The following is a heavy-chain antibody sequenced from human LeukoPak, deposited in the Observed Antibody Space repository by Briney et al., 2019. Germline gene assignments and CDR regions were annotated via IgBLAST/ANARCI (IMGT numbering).Heavy chain of an antibody. CDR2: ISGSGGST. Sequence: GRSLRLSCAASGFTFSSYAMSWVRQAPGKGLEWVSAISGSGGSTYYADSVKGRFTISRDNSKNTLYLQMNSLRAEDTAVYYCARDVRHYDFLTGYKNWGQGTLVTVSS. J-gene: IGHJ4*02. D-gene: IGHD3-9*01. CDR1: GFTFSSYA. V-gene: IGHV3-23*01. CDR3: ARDVRHYDFLTGYKN.